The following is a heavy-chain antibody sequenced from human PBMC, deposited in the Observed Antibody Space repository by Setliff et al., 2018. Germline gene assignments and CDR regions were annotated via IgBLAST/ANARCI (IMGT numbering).Heavy chain of an antibody. Sequence: SETLSLTCAVSGDSISSGNWWSWVRQPPEKGLEWIGEVYHSGSTNYNPSLGSRITMSVDKSNNQFSLRLMSVTAADTAVYYCAKDKYSFGSGIYWNSFDLWGQGTMVTVSS. CDR3: AKDKYSFGSGIYWNSFDL. J-gene: IGHJ3*01. CDR1: GDSISSGNW. D-gene: IGHD3-10*01. V-gene: IGHV4-4*02. CDR2: VYHSGST.